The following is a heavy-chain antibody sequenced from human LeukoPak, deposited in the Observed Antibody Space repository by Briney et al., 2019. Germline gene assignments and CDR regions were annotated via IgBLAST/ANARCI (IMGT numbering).Heavy chain of an antibody. CDR3: ARENGYNYWFDY. D-gene: IGHD5-24*01. CDR1: GGSISSGVYY. Sequence: KSSETLSLTCTVSGGSISSGVYYWSWIRQHPGKGLEWIGYIYYSGSTYYNPSLKSRVTISVDTSKNQFSLKLSSVTAADTAVYYCARENGYNYWFDYWGQGTLVTVSS. V-gene: IGHV4-31*03. CDR2: IYYSGST. J-gene: IGHJ4*02.